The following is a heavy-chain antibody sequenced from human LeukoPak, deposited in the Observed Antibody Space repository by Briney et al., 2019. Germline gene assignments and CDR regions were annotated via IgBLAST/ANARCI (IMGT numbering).Heavy chain of an antibody. J-gene: IGHJ6*03. CDR1: GFNLSDYY. Sequence: GGSLRLSCAASGFNLSDYYMSWVRQAPGRGLEWISFFSSGDTNIKYADSVKGRFTISRDNAKNSLYLQINSLRAEDTAVYFCAREIHSTGYYYAGGYMDVWGEGTTVIVSS. D-gene: IGHD3-22*01. CDR3: AREIHSTGYYYAGGYMDV. V-gene: IGHV3-11*04. CDR2: FSSGDTNI.